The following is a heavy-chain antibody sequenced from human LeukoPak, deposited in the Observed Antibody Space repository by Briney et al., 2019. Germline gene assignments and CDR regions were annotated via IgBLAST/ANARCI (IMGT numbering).Heavy chain of an antibody. CDR1: GYTFTSYD. CDR2: MNPNSGNT. CDR3: ARDQGYCSSTSCLYSSSSSKVAFDI. D-gene: IGHD2-2*01. J-gene: IGHJ3*02. Sequence: ASVKVSCKASGYTFTSYDINWVRQATGQGLEWMGWMNPNSGNTGYAQKFQGRVTITRNTSISTAYMELSSLRSEDTAVYYCARDQGYCSSTSCLYSSSSSKVAFDIWGQGTMVTVSS. V-gene: IGHV1-8*03.